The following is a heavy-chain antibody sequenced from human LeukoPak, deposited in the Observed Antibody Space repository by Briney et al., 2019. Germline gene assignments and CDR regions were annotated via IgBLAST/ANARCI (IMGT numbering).Heavy chain of an antibody. Sequence: GGSLRLSCEAAGFSISGTYMSWVRRTPGRGLEWVSTIVGSGGYTYYADSVKGRFTISRDNSKNTLYLQMNSLRAEDTAVYYCAKDRSGSYSQGLDYWGQGTLVTVSS. D-gene: IGHD1-26*01. CDR2: IVGSGGYT. V-gene: IGHV3-23*01. CDR3: AKDRSGSYSQGLDY. CDR1: GFSISGTY. J-gene: IGHJ4*02.